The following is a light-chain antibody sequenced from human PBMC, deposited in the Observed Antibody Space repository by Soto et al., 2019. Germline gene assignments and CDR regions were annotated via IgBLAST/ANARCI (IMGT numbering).Light chain of an antibody. Sequence: QSVLAHPASVSGSPGQSITISCTGSSSDVGGYNFVSWYQHHPGKAPQLMIYEVTDRPSGVSNRFSGSKSGNTASLTISGLQAEDEADYYCSSYTTSSTRVFGTGTKGTVL. V-gene: IGLV2-14*01. CDR1: SSDVGGYNF. J-gene: IGLJ1*01. CDR2: EVT. CDR3: SSYTTSSTRV.